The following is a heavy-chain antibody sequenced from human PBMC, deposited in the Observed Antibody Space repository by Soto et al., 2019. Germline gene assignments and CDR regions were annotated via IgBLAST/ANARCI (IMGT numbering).Heavy chain of an antibody. J-gene: IGHJ6*02. CDR1: GFTFSSYA. CDR3: AAADGALYCSGGSWDWFCYYGMDV. CDR2: ISGSGGST. V-gene: IGHV3-23*01. D-gene: IGHD2-15*01. Sequence: GGSLRLSCAASGFTFSSYAMSWVRQAPGKGLEWVSAISGSGGSTYYADSVKGRFTISRDNSKNTLYLQMNSLRAEDTAVYYCAAADGALYCSGGSWDWFCYYGMDVWGQGTTVTVSS.